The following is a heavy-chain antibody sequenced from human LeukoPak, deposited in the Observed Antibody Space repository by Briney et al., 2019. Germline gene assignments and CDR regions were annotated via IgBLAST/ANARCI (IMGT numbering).Heavy chain of an antibody. J-gene: IGHJ4*02. CDR3: ARSPASGSYYNGSGY. CDR2: INPNSGGT. D-gene: IGHD3-10*01. Sequence: ASVKVSCKASGYTFTGYYMHWVRQAPGQGLEWMGWINPNSGGTNYAQKFQGRVTMTRDTSISTAYMELSRLRSDDTAVDHCARSPASGSYYNGSGYWGQGTLVTVSS. CDR1: GYTFTGYY. V-gene: IGHV1-2*02.